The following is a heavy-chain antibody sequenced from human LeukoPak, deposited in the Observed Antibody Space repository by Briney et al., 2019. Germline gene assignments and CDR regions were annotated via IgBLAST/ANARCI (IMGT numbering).Heavy chain of an antibody. CDR2: IYHSGST. CDR3: ARDHPYYDFWSGYYGSPGYFDY. D-gene: IGHD3-3*01. J-gene: IGHJ4*02. Sequence: PSQTLSLTCAVSGGSINSDNYSWSWIRQPPGKGLEWIGYIYHSGSTNYNPSLKSRVTISVDTSKNQFSLKLSSVTAADTAVYYCARDHPYYDFWSGYYGSPGYFDYWGQGTLVTVSS. CDR1: GGSINSDNYS. V-gene: IGHV4-30-2*01.